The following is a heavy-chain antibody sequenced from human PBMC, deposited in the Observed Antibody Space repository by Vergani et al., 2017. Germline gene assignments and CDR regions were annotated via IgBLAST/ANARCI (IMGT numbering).Heavy chain of an antibody. CDR3: ARKRGACGAAYCHSYDF. CDR2: MVYSGST. J-gene: IGHJ4*02. D-gene: IGHD2-21*01. CDR1: GDSVTSTDYH. Sequence: QVQLQESGPGLVKPSQTLSLTCTVSGDSVTSTDYHWGWIRQPPGKGLEWIGGMVYSGSTSYNPSLESRISISFETPKNQFSLRLTSVTAAATAVYYCARKRGACGAAYCHSYDFWGAGGLVGVSS. V-gene: IGHV4-39*01.